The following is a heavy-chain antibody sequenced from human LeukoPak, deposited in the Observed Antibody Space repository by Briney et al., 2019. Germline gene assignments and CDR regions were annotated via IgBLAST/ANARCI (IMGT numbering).Heavy chain of an antibody. Sequence: SGGSLRLSCAVSGITLSNYGMSWVCQAPGKGLEWVAGISDSGGSTKYADSVKGRFTISRDNPKNTLYLQMNSLRVEDTAVYFCAKRGVVIRVILVGFHKEAYYFDSWGQGALVTVSS. CDR2: ISDSGGST. V-gene: IGHV3-23*01. CDR1: GITLSNYG. J-gene: IGHJ4*02. CDR3: AKRGVVIRVILVGFHKEAYYFDS. D-gene: IGHD3-22*01.